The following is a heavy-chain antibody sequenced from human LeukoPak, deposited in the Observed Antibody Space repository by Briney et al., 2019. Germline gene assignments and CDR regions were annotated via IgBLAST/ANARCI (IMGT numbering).Heavy chain of an antibody. CDR1: GFTFSSYS. D-gene: IGHD2-2*01. V-gene: IGHV3-21*01. J-gene: IGHJ6*02. CDR3: ARAPTPDIVVVPAARIGYYYGMDV. Sequence: PGGSLRLSCAASGFTFSSYSMNWVRQAPGKGLEWVSSISSSSYIYYADSVKGRFTISRDNAKNSLYLQMNSLRAEDTAVYYCARAPTPDIVVVPAARIGYYYGMDVWGQGTTVTVSS. CDR2: ISSSSYI.